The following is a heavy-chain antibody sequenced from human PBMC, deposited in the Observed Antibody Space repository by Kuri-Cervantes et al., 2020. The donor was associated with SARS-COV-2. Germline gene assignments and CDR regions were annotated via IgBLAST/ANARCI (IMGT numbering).Heavy chain of an antibody. D-gene: IGHD3-22*01. CDR1: GYTFTNYG. V-gene: IGHV1-18*01. CDR2: ISTYNGNT. CDR3: ARGSQYYYDSSGYYYVY. Sequence: ASVKVSCKASGYTFTNYGLNWVRQAPGQGLEWMGWISTYNGNTNYAQKLQGRVTMTTDTSTSTAYMELSSLRSEDTAVYYCARGSQYYYDSSGYYYVYWGQGTLVTVSS. J-gene: IGHJ4*02.